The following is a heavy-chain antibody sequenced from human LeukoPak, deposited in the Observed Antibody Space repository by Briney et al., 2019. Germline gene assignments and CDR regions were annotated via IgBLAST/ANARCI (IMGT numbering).Heavy chain of an antibody. CDR3: TRVPRTAVGI. Sequence: GASVKVSCKASGYTCISYDINWVRQATGQGLEWMGYMNPNSGNTRYAQKFQGRVTMTRNTSISTAYMELSSLRSEDTAVYYCTRVPRTAVGIWGQGTMVTVSS. CDR1: GYTCISYD. J-gene: IGHJ3*02. D-gene: IGHD6-19*01. CDR2: MNPNSGNT. V-gene: IGHV1-8*01.